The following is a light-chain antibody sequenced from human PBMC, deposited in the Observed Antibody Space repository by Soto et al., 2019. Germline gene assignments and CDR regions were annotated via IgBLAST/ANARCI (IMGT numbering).Light chain of an antibody. V-gene: IGLV2-23*01. CDR1: SSDVGGSGL. Sequence: QSALTQPASLSGSPGQSITISCTGTSSDVGGSGLVSWYQFHPGKAPKLLIFEGFKRPSGISNRFFGSKSGSTASLTISGLQAEDEADYYCCSYAGRSTWDVVFGGGTQLTVL. CDR2: EGF. CDR3: CSYAGRSTWDVV. J-gene: IGLJ2*01.